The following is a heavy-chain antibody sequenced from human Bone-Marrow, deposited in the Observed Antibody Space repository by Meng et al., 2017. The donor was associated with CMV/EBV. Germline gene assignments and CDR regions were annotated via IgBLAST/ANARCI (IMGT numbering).Heavy chain of an antibody. D-gene: IGHD3-3*01. Sequence: GGSLRLSCAASGFTFSSYAMHWVRQAPGKGLEWVAVISYDGSNKYYADSVKGRFTISRDNSKNTLYLQMSSLRAEDTAVYYCARDLYYDFWSGYYTPYYYYYGMDVWGQGTTVTVSS. CDR2: ISYDGSNK. V-gene: IGHV3-30*04. J-gene: IGHJ6*02. CDR1: GFTFSSYA. CDR3: ARDLYYDFWSGYYTPYYYYYGMDV.